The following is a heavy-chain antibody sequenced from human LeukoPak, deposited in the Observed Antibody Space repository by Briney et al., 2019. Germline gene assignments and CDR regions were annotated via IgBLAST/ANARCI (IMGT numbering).Heavy chain of an antibody. CDR1: GYTLTDFY. CDR3: GRSSGYYNAFDI. V-gene: IGHV1-46*01. J-gene: IGHJ3*02. CDR2: INPSGGTT. Sequence: ASVKVSCKASGYTLTDFYIHWVRQAPGQGLEWMGIINPSGGTTTYAQKFQGRVTMTTDTSTSTVYMELSSLTYEDTAVYYCGRSSGYYNAFDIWGQGTIVTVCS. D-gene: IGHD3-22*01.